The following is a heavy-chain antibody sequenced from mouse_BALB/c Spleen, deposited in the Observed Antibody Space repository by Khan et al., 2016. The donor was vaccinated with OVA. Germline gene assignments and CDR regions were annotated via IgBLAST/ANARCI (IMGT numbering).Heavy chain of an antibody. V-gene: IGHV2-6-2*01. J-gene: IGHJ4*01. CDR3: ARHYYGSSYAMDY. D-gene: IGHD1-1*01. CDR2: IWSDGST. Sequence: VKLMESGPDLVAPSQSLSITCTVSGFSLTSYGVHWVRQPPGKGLEWLVVIWSDGSTTYNSALKSRLSISKDNSKSQVFLKMNSLQTDDTAMYYCARHYYGSSYAMDYCGQGTSVTVSS. CDR1: GFSLTSYG.